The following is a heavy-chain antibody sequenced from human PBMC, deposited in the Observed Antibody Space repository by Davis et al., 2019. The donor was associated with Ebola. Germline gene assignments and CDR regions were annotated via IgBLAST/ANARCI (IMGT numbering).Heavy chain of an antibody. CDR1: GGSISSYY. V-gene: IGHV4-59*08. Sequence: PSETLSLTCTVSGGSISSYYWSWIRQPPGKGLEWIGYIYYSGSTNYNPSLKSRVTISVDTSKNQFSLKLSSVTAADTAVYYCARDVSGRGGYGMDVWGQGTTVTVSS. CDR3: ARDVSGRGGYGMDV. D-gene: IGHD6-19*01. J-gene: IGHJ6*02. CDR2: IYYSGST.